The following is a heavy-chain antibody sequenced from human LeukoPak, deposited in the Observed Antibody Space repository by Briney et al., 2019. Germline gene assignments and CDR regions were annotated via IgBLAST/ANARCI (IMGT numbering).Heavy chain of an antibody. J-gene: IGHJ4*02. V-gene: IGHV1-2*06. CDR1: GYTFIGYY. D-gene: IGHD3-22*01. Sequence: GASVKVSCKASGYTFIGYYMHWVRQAPGQGLEGMGRINPNSGSTNYAQKFQGGGIMARETSIRTAYMELNSLRSDDTAVYYCARRCYYDSSAYTVDYWGQGTLVTVSS. CDR3: ARRCYYDSSAYTVDY. CDR2: INPNSGST.